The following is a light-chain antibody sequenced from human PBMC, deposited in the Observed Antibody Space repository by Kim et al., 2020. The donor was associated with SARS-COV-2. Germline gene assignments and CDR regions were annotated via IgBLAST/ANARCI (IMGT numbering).Light chain of an antibody. CDR1: NSNIGNNY. CDR3: GTWDSGLSVVV. J-gene: IGLJ2*01. V-gene: IGLV1-51*01. Sequence: GQKVTISCSGSNSNIGNNYVSWYQQLPGTAPKLLIYDNNKRPSGIPDRFSGSKSGTSATLGITGLQTGDEADYYCGTWDSGLSVVVFGGGTKVTVL. CDR2: DNN.